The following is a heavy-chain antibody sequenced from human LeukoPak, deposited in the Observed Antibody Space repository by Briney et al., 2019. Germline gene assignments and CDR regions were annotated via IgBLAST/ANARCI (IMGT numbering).Heavy chain of an antibody. J-gene: IGHJ6*02. CDR1: GYTFISYG. Sequence: GASVKVSCKASGYTFISYGISWMRQAPGQGLEWMGWISAGNGNTKYSQKFQGRVTITRDTSASTAYMELSSLRSEDTAVYYCARGPYYGSGSSPPAYGMDVWGQGTTVTVSS. V-gene: IGHV1-18*01. D-gene: IGHD3-10*01. CDR3: ARGPYYGSGSSPPAYGMDV. CDR2: ISAGNGNT.